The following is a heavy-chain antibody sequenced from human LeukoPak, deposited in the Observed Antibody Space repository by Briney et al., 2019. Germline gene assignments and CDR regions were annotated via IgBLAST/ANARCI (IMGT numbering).Heavy chain of an antibody. Sequence: GVSLRLSCAASGFTFSSYWMHWVRQAPGKGLGWVSRINSDGSSTSYADSVKGRFTISRDNAKNTLYLQMNSLGADDTAVYYCARGRWGEAFDIWGQGTMVTVSS. V-gene: IGHV3-74*01. J-gene: IGHJ3*02. CDR1: GFTFSSYW. CDR2: INSDGSST. D-gene: IGHD4-23*01. CDR3: ARGRWGEAFDI.